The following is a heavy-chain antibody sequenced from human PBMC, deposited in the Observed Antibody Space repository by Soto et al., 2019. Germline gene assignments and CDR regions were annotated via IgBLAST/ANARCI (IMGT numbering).Heavy chain of an antibody. CDR1: GGTFSSYA. V-gene: IGHV1-69*01. J-gene: IGHJ6*02. CDR2: IIPIFGTA. Sequence: QVQLVQSGAEVKKPGSSVKVSCKASGGTFSSYAISWVRQAPGQGLEWMGGIIPIFGTANYAQKFQGRVTLTADESTSTAHMELSSLRSEDTAVYYCARYSSGWYDYYYYGMDVWGQGTTVTVSS. D-gene: IGHD6-19*01. CDR3: ARYSSGWYDYYYYGMDV.